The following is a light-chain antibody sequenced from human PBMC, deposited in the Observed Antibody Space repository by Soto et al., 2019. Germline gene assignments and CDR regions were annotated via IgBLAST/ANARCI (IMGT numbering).Light chain of an antibody. J-gene: IGKJ1*01. CDR1: QSVSSY. CDR2: DAS. CDR3: QQYGDSPVT. V-gene: IGKV3-20*01. Sequence: DIVLTQSPCTLSLSPGERATLSCRASQSVSSYLAWYQQKPGQAPRLLISDASDRATDIPDRFSGSGSGTDFTLTISRLVPEDFAVYYCQQYGDSPVTFGQGTKVDIK.